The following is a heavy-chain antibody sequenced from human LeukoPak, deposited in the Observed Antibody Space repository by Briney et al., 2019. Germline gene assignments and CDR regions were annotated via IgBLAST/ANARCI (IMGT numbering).Heavy chain of an antibody. D-gene: IGHD1-26*01. CDR2: ISGSGGST. V-gene: IGHV3-23*01. CDR1: GFTFSSYA. CDR3: AKDIMQYSGSPDAFGI. J-gene: IGHJ3*02. Sequence: GGSLRLSCAASGFTFSSYAMSWVRQAPGKGLEWVSAISGSGGSTYYADSVKGRFTISRDNSKNTLYLQMNSLRAEDTAVYYCAKDIMQYSGSPDAFGIWGQGTMVTVSS.